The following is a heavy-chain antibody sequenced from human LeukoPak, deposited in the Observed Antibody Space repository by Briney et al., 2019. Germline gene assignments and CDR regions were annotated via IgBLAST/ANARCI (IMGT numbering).Heavy chain of an antibody. Sequence: GGVLRLSGVASGFTFSNYWMNWVRQAPGKGLEWVANIKPDGGEQYYVDSVKGRFTISRDNAKNSLYLQMNSLRAEDTAVYYCARDPRFGELDYWGQGTLVTVSS. CDR2: IKPDGGEQ. J-gene: IGHJ4*02. CDR1: GFTFSNYW. D-gene: IGHD3-10*01. V-gene: IGHV3-7*01. CDR3: ARDPRFGELDY.